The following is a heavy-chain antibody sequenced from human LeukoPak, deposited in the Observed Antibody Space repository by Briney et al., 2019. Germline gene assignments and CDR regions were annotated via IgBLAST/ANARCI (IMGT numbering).Heavy chain of an antibody. Sequence: GGSLRLSCAASGFTFSSYAMHWVRQAPGKGLEWVSAISGSGGSTYYADSVKGRFTISRDNSKNTLYLQMNSLRAEDTAVYYCAGWQLEPRDAFDIWGQGTMVTVSS. CDR2: ISGSGGST. CDR1: GFTFSSYA. J-gene: IGHJ3*02. V-gene: IGHV3-23*01. CDR3: AGWQLEPRDAFDI. D-gene: IGHD1-1*01.